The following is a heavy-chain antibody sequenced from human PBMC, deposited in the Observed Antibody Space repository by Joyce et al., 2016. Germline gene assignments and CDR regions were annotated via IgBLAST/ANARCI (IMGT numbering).Heavy chain of an antibody. CDR2: IIPIFGTT. CDR3: AREDDVAEAGSNWFDP. J-gene: IGHJ5*02. Sequence: QVQLVQSGAEVKKPGSSVKVSCNTSGGTFSSYGINWVRQAPGQGPEWMGGIIPIFGTTNYAQKFQGRVTITADESTYTVYMELSSLTSEDTGVYFCAREDDVAEAGSNWFDPWGQGTLVTVSS. V-gene: IGHV1-69*01. CDR1: GGTFSSYG. D-gene: IGHD6-19*01.